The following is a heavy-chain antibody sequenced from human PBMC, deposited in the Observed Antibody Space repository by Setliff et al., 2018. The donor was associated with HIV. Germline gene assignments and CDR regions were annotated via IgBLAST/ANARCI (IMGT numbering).Heavy chain of an antibody. Sequence: SETLSLTCTVSGGPSIGHSFASTWIRQSPGKGLEWIGDVSYSGTTMYNNYNPSLESRVTISEDTSTNQFSLKLTSVTAEDTAIYYCVRGVFDYWGQGNLVTVSS. J-gene: IGHJ4*02. CDR2: VSYSGTT. V-gene: IGHV4-39*07. CDR3: VRGVFDY. CDR1: GGPSIGHSFA.